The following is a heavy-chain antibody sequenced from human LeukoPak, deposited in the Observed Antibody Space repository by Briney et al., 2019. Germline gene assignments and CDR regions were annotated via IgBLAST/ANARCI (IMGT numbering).Heavy chain of an antibody. CDR3: AKAYYYDSSGSSYYFDY. D-gene: IGHD3-22*01. V-gene: IGHV3-43*01. CDR2: ISWDGGST. CDR1: GFTFDDYT. J-gene: IGHJ4*02. Sequence: PGGSLRLSCAASGFTFDDYTMHWVRQAPGKGLKWVSLISWDGGSTYYADSVKGRFTISRDNSKNSLYLQMNSLRTEDTALYYCAKAYYYDSSGSSYYFDYWGQGTLVTVSS.